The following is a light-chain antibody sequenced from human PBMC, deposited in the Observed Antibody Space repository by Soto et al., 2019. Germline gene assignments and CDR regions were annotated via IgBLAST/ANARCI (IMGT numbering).Light chain of an antibody. CDR1: QSFISN. J-gene: IGKJ5*01. Sequence: EIVMTQSPATLSVSPGERATLSCRASQSFISNLAWYQQKPGKAPRLLIYGASTRATGIPARFSGSGSGTEFALTISCLQSEDFAVFYGRQYDNLPITFGQGTRLEMK. V-gene: IGKV3-15*01. CDR3: RQYDNLPIT. CDR2: GAS.